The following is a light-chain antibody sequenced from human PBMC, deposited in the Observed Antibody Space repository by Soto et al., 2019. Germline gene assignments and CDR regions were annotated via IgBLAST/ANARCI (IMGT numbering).Light chain of an antibody. Sequence: DIQMTQSPSTLSASVGDRVTITCRASQSISSWLAWYQQKPGKAPKLLIYTASSLESGVPSRFSGSGSGTEFTLTISSLQPDDFATYYCQQYNRYWTFGQGTQVEIK. CDR2: TAS. J-gene: IGKJ1*01. V-gene: IGKV1-5*03. CDR3: QQYNRYWT. CDR1: QSISSW.